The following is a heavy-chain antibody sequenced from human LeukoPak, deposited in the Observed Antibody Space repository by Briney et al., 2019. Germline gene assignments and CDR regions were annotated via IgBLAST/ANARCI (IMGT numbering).Heavy chain of an antibody. CDR3: AKGGHYSWFDP. CDR2: ISGFGENT. CDR1: GFTFSSSA. V-gene: IGHV3-23*01. Sequence: GGSLRLSCAASGFTFSSSAMSWVRQAPGKGLEWVSTISGFGENTYYADSVKGRSTISRDNFKSALFLQMNSLRAEDTAVYYCAKGGHYSWFDPWGQGTLVIVSS. D-gene: IGHD1-26*01. J-gene: IGHJ5*02.